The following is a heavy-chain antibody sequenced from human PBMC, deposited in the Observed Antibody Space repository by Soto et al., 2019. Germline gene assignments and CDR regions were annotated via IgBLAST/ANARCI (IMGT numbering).Heavy chain of an antibody. Sequence: EVQLLESGGGLVQPGGSLRLSCAASGFTFSNYVMNWVRQAPGKGLEWVSTISGSGGSTYSADSVKGRFTISRDNSKNTMSPQKNSLRAEDTAVYYCAREGSPAAVARSFDYWGQGTLVTVSS. CDR2: ISGSGGST. D-gene: IGHD6-19*01. V-gene: IGHV3-23*01. J-gene: IGHJ4*02. CDR3: AREGSPAAVARSFDY. CDR1: GFTFSNYV.